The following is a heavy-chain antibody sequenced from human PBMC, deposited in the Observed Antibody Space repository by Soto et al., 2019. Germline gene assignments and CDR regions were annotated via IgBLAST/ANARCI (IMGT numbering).Heavy chain of an antibody. CDR3: ARVRNCSGGSCYSYYLDY. CDR1: GGTFSSYA. J-gene: IGHJ4*02. CDR2: IIPIFGTA. D-gene: IGHD2-15*01. V-gene: IGHV1-69*13. Sequence: SVKVSCKASGGTFSSYAISWVRQAPGQGLEWMGGIIPIFGTANYAQKFQGRVTITADESTSTAYMELSSLRSEDTAVYYCARVRNCSGGSCYSYYLDYWGQGTLVTVSS.